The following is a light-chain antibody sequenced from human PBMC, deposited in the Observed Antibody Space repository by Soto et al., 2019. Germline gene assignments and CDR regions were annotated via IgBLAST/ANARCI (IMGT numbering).Light chain of an antibody. Sequence: DMIMTHSPSTLSASGVDSVTITFLASQSISSWLAWYQQKPGTAPKLLIYKASSLQSGVPSRFSGSGSGTEFTLTISSLQPDDFATYYCQQYVRAFRSFGQGTKVDI. CDR2: KAS. V-gene: IGKV1-5*03. CDR1: QSISSW. J-gene: IGKJ1*01. CDR3: QQYVRAFRS.